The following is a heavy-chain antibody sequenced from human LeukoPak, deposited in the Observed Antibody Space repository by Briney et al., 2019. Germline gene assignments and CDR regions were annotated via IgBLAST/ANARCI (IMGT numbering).Heavy chain of an antibody. Sequence: GRSLRLSCAASGFTFSSYSMNWVRQAPGKGLEWVSSISSSSSYIYYADSVKGRFTISRDNAKNSLYLQMNSLRAEDTAVYYCARDWYSSSWYGTWFDPWGQGTLVTVSS. D-gene: IGHD6-13*01. J-gene: IGHJ5*02. V-gene: IGHV3-21*01. CDR1: GFTFSSYS. CDR3: ARDWYSSSWYGTWFDP. CDR2: ISSSSSYI.